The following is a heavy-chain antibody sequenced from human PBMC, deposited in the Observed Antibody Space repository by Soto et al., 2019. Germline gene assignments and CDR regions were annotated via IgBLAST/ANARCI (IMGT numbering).Heavy chain of an antibody. CDR1: GFTVSSYW. V-gene: IGHV3-7*01. J-gene: IGHJ4*02. CDR2: IKQDGSEK. Sequence: GGSLRLSCAASGFTVSSYWMSWVRQAPGKGLEWVANIKQDGSEKYYVDSVKGRFTISRDNAKNSLYLQMNSLRAEDTAVYYCARAPRTIVRSGPYYFDYWGQGTLVTVSS. CDR3: ARAPRTIVRSGPYYFDY. D-gene: IGHD3-3*01.